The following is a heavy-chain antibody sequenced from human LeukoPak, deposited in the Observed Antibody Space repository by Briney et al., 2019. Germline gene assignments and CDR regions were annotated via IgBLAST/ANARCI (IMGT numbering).Heavy chain of an antibody. CDR1: GYTFTGYY. CDR3: ARARLTYCSGGSCYSGSYMDV. D-gene: IGHD2-15*01. V-gene: IGHV1-2*02. CDR2: INPNSGGT. J-gene: IGHJ6*03. Sequence: ASVKVSCKASGYTFTGYYMHWVRQAPGQGLAWMGWINPNSGGTNYAQKFQGRVTMTRDTSISTAYMELSRLRSDDTAVYHCARARLTYCSGGSCYSGSYMDVWGKGTTVTVSS.